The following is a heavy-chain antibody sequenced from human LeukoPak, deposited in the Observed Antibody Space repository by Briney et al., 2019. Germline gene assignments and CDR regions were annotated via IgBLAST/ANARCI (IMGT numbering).Heavy chain of an antibody. CDR1: GGSISSSSYY. Sequence: PSETLSLTCTVSGGSISSSSYYWGWIRQPPGKGLEWIGYSHYSGNTNYNPSLKSRVTISVDTSKNQFSLKLSSVTAADTAVYYCASRTDSSSTFYDWGQGTLVTVSS. J-gene: IGHJ4*02. V-gene: IGHV4-61*05. CDR3: ASRTDSSSTFYD. D-gene: IGHD6-13*01. CDR2: SHYSGNT.